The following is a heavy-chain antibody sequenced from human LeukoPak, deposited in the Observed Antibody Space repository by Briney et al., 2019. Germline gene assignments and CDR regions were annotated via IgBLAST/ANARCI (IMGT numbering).Heavy chain of an antibody. CDR1: GGSISSYY. J-gene: IGHJ5*02. CDR3: ARERYYGSGSYFDP. D-gene: IGHD3-10*01. V-gene: IGHV4-59*01. Sequence: PSETLSLTCTVSGGSISSYYWSWIRQPPGKGLEWIGYIYYSGSTNYNPSLKSRVTISVDTSKNQFSLKLSSVTAADTAVYYCARERYYGSGSYFDPWGQGTLVTVSS. CDR2: IYYSGST.